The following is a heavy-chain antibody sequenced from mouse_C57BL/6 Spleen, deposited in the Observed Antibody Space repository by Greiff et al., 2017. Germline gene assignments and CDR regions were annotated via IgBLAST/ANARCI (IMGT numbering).Heavy chain of an antibody. CDR3: AKREVWNDVYYGGAMDD. D-gene: IGHD2-3*01. Sequence: VMLVESGPGLVAPSQSLSITCTVSGFSLTSYGVSWVRQPPGKGLEWLGVIWGDGSTNYHSDLISRLSISKDNSKSQVFLKLNSLQTDDTATYYCAKREVWNDVYYGGAMDDWGQGTSVTGSS. V-gene: IGHV2-3*01. CDR1: GFSLTSYG. CDR2: IWGDGST. J-gene: IGHJ4*01.